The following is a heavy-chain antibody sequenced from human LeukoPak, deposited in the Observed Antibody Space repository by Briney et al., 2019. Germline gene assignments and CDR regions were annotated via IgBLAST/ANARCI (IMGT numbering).Heavy chain of an antibody. Sequence: ASVKVSCKASGGTFSSYAISWVRQAPGQGLEWMGWISAYNGNTNYAQKLQGRVTMTTDTSTSTAYMELRSLRSDDTAVYYCARGSAAGYYYYYYMDVWGKGTTVTVSS. CDR1: GGTFSSYA. D-gene: IGHD6-13*01. J-gene: IGHJ6*03. V-gene: IGHV1-18*01. CDR3: ARGSAAGYYYYYYMDV. CDR2: ISAYNGNT.